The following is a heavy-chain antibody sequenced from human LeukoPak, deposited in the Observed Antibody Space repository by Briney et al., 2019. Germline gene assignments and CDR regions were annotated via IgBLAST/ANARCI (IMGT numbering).Heavy chain of an antibody. CDR1: GGSISSYY. CDR2: IYTSGST. J-gene: IGHJ4*02. V-gene: IGHV4-4*07. D-gene: IGHD6-13*01. Sequence: SETLSLTCTVSGGSISSYYWSWIRQPAGKGLEWIGRIYTSGSTNYNPSLKSRVTMSVDTSKNQFSLKLSSVTAADTAMYYCARLDSSSWKNDYWGQGTLVTVSS. CDR3: ARLDSSSWKNDY.